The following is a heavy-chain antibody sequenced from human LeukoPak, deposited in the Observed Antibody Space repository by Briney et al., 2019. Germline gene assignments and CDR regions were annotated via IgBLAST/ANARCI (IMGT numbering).Heavy chain of an antibody. Sequence: PGGSLRLSCAASGFTFSSYAMSWVRQAPGKGLEWVSAISGSGGSTYYADSVKGRFTISRDNSKNTLYLQMNSLRAEDTAVHYCAKDLSRAPGLARHVPWGQGTLVTVSS. CDR3: AKDLSRAPGLARHVP. J-gene: IGHJ5*02. V-gene: IGHV3-23*01. CDR2: ISGSGGST. CDR1: GFTFSSYA. D-gene: IGHD3-16*01.